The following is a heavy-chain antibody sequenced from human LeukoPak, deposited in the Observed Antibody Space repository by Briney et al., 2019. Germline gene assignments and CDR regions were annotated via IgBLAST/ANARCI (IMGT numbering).Heavy chain of an antibody. CDR3: AKGSIRRYQPLPSGVDY. Sequence: GGSLRLSCAASGFTFGSYGIHWVRQAPGKGLEWVAVISYDGSNKYYADSVKGRFTISRDNSKNTLYLQMNSLRAEDTAVYYCAKGSIRRYQPLPSGVDYWGQGTLVTVSS. D-gene: IGHD2-2*01. J-gene: IGHJ4*02. CDR1: GFTFGSYG. CDR2: ISYDGSNK. V-gene: IGHV3-30*18.